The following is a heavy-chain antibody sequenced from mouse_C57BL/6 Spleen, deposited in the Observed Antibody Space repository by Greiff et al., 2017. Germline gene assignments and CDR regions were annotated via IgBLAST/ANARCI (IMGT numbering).Heavy chain of an antibody. Sequence: QVQLQQSGPGLVQPSQSLSITCTVSGFSLTSYGVHWVRQSPGKGLEWLGVIWSGGSTDYNAAFISRLSISKDNSTSQVFFKMNSLQADDTAIYYCARRSYGSSYEFAYWGQGTLVTVSA. D-gene: IGHD1-1*01. CDR3: ARRSYGSSYEFAY. CDR2: IWSGGST. J-gene: IGHJ3*01. V-gene: IGHV2-2*01. CDR1: GFSLTSYG.